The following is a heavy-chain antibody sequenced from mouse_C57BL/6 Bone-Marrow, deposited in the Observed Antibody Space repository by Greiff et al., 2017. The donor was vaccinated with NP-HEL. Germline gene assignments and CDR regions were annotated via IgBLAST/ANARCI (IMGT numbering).Heavy chain of an antibody. CDR1: GFTFSSYT. CDR3: ASPWFAY. V-gene: IGHV5-9*01. Sequence: DVHLVESGGGLVKPGGSLKLSCAASGFTFSSYTMSWVRQTPEKRLEWVATISGCGGNTYYPDSVKGRFTISRDNAKNTLYLQMSSLRSEDTALYYCASPWFAYWGQGTLVTVSA. CDR2: ISGCGGNT. J-gene: IGHJ3*01.